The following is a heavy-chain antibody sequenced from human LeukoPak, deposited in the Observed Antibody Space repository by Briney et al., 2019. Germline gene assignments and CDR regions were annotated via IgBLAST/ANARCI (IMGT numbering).Heavy chain of an antibody. D-gene: IGHD3-22*01. V-gene: IGHV3-66*01. J-gene: IGHJ4*02. CDR3: ARTYYYDSSGPD. CDR2: IYSGGTT. Sequence: GGSLRLSCAASGFTVSTNYLSWVRQAPGKGLEWVSVIYSGGTTHYADSVKGRVTISRDNSKNTLYLQMNSLRVEDTAVYYCARTYYYDSSGPDWGQGTLVTVSS. CDR1: GFTVSTNY.